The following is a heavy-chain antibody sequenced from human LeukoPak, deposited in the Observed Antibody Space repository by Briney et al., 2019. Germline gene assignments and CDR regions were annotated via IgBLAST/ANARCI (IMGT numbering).Heavy chain of an antibody. CDR1: GGSFSGYY. Sequence: SETLSPTCAVYGGSFSGYYWSWIRQPPGKGLEWIGEINHSGSTNYNPSLKSRVTISVDTSKNQFSLKLSSVTAADTAVYYCARGHDSSGYRIDYWGQGTLVTVSS. CDR3: ARGHDSSGYRIDY. V-gene: IGHV4-34*01. CDR2: INHSGST. J-gene: IGHJ4*02. D-gene: IGHD3-22*01.